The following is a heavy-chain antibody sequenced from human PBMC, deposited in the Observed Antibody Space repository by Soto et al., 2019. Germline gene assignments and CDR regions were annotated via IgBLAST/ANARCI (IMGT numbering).Heavy chain of an antibody. V-gene: IGHV4-59*01. CDR2: IYYSGST. CDR1: GGSIGSYY. CDR3: ARTYGDYVLDY. Sequence: SETLSLTCTVSGGSIGSYYWSWIRQPPGKGLEWIGYIYYSGSTNYNPSLKSRVTISLDTSKNQFSLKLSSVTAADTAVYYCARTYGDYVLDYWGQGTLVTVS. J-gene: IGHJ4*02. D-gene: IGHD4-17*01.